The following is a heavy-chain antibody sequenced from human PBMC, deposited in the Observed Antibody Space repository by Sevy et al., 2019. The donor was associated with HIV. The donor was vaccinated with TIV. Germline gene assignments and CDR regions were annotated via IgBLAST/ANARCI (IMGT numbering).Heavy chain of an antibody. CDR3: ASDSYLHCSSTSCYNYFDY. J-gene: IGHJ4*02. Sequence: SETLSLTCTVSGGSISSYYWSWIRQPAGKGLEWIGRIYTSGSTNYNPSLKSRVTMSVDTSKNQFSLKLGSVTAADTAVYYCASDSYLHCSSTSCYNYFDYWGQGTLVTVSS. D-gene: IGHD2-2*02. CDR2: IYTSGST. V-gene: IGHV4-4*07. CDR1: GGSISSYY.